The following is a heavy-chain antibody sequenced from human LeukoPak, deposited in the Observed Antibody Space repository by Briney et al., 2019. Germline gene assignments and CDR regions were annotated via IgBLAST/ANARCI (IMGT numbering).Heavy chain of an antibody. CDR3: ASGRAVTSSTSWFDP. V-gene: IGHV1-8*01. CDR2: MNTNTGNT. CDR1: VYTFTSYD. J-gene: IGHJ5*02. Sequence: ASVKLSCKASVYTFTSYDINWGRQATGHGLEWMGWMNTNTGNTSYAQKFQGRVAMTRSTSIRTAYMELSSLRSEATAVYYCASGRAVTSSTSWFDPWGQGTLVTVSS. D-gene: IGHD4-17*01.